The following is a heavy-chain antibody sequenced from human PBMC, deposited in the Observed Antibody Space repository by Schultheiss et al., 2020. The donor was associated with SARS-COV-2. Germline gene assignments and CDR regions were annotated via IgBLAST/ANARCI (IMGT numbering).Heavy chain of an antibody. CDR3: ARDSRTSIAARPSFDY. CDR1: GFTFGSYW. Sequence: GSLRLSCAASGFTFGSYWMSWVRQAPGKGLEWVSFFCRGDTSYCADSVKGRFTISRDNAKNSLYLQMNSLRAEDTAVYYCARDSRTSIAARPSFDYWGQGTLVTVSS. V-gene: IGHV3-69-1*02. CDR2: FCRGDTS. D-gene: IGHD6-6*01. J-gene: IGHJ4*02.